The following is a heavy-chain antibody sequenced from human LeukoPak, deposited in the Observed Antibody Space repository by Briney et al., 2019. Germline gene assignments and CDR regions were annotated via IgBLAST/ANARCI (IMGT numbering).Heavy chain of an antibody. D-gene: IGHD3-10*01. CDR2: ISAYNGNT. CDR1: GYTFTSYG. V-gene: IGHV1-18*01. Sequence: ASVKVSCKASGYTFTSYGISWVRQAPGQRLEWMGWISAYNGNTNYAQKLQGRVTMTTDTSTSTAYMELRSLRSDDTAVYYCAREMNPGVSTMVRAPRGANYYYYYGMDVWGQGTTVTVSS. J-gene: IGHJ6*02. CDR3: AREMNPGVSTMVRAPRGANYYYYYGMDV.